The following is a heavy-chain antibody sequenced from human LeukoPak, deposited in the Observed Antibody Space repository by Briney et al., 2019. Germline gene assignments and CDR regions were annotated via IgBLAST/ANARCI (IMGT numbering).Heavy chain of an antibody. V-gene: IGHV3-33*01. Sequence: PGGSLRLPCAASGFTFNSHGMHWVRQAPGQGLEWVALIWYDGSNKYYVESVKGRFTISRDNSMSTLYLQMDSLRAEDTAVYYCARANYYSSGSYYGMDVWGQGTTVTVSS. J-gene: IGHJ6*02. CDR2: IWYDGSNK. D-gene: IGHD3-10*01. CDR3: ARANYYSSGSYYGMDV. CDR1: GFTFNSHG.